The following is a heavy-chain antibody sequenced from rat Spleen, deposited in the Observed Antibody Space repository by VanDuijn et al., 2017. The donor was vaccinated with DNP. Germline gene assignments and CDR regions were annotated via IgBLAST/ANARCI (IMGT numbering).Heavy chain of an antibody. CDR3: AKAGGYEGWFAY. D-gene: IGHD1-11*01. V-gene: IGHV5S11*01. J-gene: IGHJ2*01. CDR2: ISTGGGNT. CDR1: GFTFSDYN. Sequence: EVQLVESGGGLVQPGRSLKLSCTASGFTFSDYNMAWVRQAPKKGLEWVATISTGGGNTYYRDSVKGRFTISRDNAKSTLYLQMDSLRSEETATYYCAKAGGYEGWFAYWGQGVMVTVSS.